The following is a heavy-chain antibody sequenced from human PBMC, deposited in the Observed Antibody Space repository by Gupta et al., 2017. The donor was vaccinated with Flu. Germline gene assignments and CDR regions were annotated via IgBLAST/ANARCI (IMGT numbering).Heavy chain of an antibody. Sequence: ARSWVRQAPGKGLEWVSAISGSGGSTYYADSVKGRFTISRDNSKNTLYLQMNSLRAEDTAVYYCAKEVRLRYYYGMDVWGQGTTVTVSS. CDR1: A. CDR3: AKEVRLRYYYGMDV. D-gene: IGHD4-17*01. J-gene: IGHJ6*02. CDR2: ISGSGGST. V-gene: IGHV3-23*01.